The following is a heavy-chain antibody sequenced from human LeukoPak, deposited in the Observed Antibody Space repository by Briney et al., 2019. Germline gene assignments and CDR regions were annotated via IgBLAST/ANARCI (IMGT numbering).Heavy chain of an antibody. CDR1: GGSFSGYY. D-gene: IGHD3-3*01. V-gene: IGHV4-34*01. J-gene: IGHJ5*02. Sequence: KPSETLSLTCAVYGGSFSGYYWSWIRQPPGKGLEWIGEINHSGSTNYNPSLKSRVTISVDTSKNQFSLMLSSVTAADTAVYYCARASYDFWSGYPNWFDPWGQGTLVTVSS. CDR2: INHSGST. CDR3: ARASYDFWSGYPNWFDP.